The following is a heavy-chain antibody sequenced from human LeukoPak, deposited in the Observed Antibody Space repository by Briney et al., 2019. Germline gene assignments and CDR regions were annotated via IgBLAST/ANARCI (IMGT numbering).Heavy chain of an antibody. Sequence: GASVKLSCNASGYTFSGYYMRWVRQPPGQGLEWMGGINPNSGGTNYAQKLQGRVTMTRDTSISTAYMELSRLRSDDTAVYYCARGTAAAPVSYWGQGTLVTVSS. V-gene: IGHV1-2*02. D-gene: IGHD6-13*01. CDR1: GYTFSGYY. J-gene: IGHJ4*02. CDR2: INPNSGGT. CDR3: ARGTAAAPVSY.